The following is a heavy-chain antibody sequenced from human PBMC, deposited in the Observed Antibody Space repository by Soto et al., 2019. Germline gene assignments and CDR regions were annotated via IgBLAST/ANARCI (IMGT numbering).Heavy chain of an antibody. J-gene: IGHJ4*02. Sequence: SETLSLTCTVSGGSISSYYWSWIRQPPGKGLEWIGYIYYSGSTNYNPSLKSRVTISVDTSKNQFSLKLSSVTAADTAVYYCARYTIYYYDSSGFDYWGQGTLVTVS. V-gene: IGHV4-59*01. CDR1: GGSISSYY. CDR3: ARYTIYYYDSSGFDY. D-gene: IGHD3-22*01. CDR2: IYYSGST.